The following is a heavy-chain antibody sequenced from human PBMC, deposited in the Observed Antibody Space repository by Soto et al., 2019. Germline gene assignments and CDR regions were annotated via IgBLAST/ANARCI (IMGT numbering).Heavy chain of an antibody. CDR2: INAGNDNT. J-gene: IGHJ4*02. CDR1: GYTFTSYA. Sequence: ASVKVSCKASGYTFTSYAMHWVRQAPGQRLEWMGWINAGNDNTKYSQKFQDRVTITRDTSASTVYMEVSSLRSEDTAVYYCARDRYYGSGTYNHFDSWGQGTQVTVSS. D-gene: IGHD3-10*01. CDR3: ARDRYYGSGTYNHFDS. V-gene: IGHV1-3*01.